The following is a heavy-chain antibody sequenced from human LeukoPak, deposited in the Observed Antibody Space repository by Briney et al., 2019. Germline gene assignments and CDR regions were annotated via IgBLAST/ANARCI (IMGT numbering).Heavy chain of an antibody. CDR1: GGSISSYY. D-gene: IGHD3-22*01. J-gene: IGHJ4*02. V-gene: IGHV4-59*08. CDR2: IYYSGST. Sequence: SETLSLTCTVSGGSISSYYWSWIRQPPGKGLEWIGYIYYSGSTNYNPSLKSRVTISVDTSKNQFSLKLSSVTAADTAVYYCRGYYYDSSGYYFDYWGLGTLVTVSS. CDR3: RGYYYDSSGYYFDY.